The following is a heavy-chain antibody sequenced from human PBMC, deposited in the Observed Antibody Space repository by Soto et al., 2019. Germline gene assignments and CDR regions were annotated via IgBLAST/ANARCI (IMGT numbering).Heavy chain of an antibody. CDR3: VRFGEGDSGYYPEFDY. V-gene: IGHV3-74*01. D-gene: IGHD3-22*01. J-gene: IGHJ4*02. CDR2: IKSDGSGT. Sequence: GGSLRLSCAAPGFTFSSAWMHWVRQAPGKGLEWVSHIKSDGSGTSYADSVKGRCSISRDNAENTLYLQLNSLRAEDTGVYYCVRFGEGDSGYYPEFDYWGQGTLVT. CDR1: GFTFSSAW.